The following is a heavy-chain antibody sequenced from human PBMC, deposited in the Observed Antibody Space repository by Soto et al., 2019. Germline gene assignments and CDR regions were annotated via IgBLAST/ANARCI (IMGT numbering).Heavy chain of an antibody. CDR3: SRGILV. CDR2: ISYGGTT. J-gene: IGHJ4*02. Sequence: QVQLQESGPGLVKPSQTLSLTCTVSGGSMNSGGYCWSWIRQHPGEGLEWIGCISYGGTTSYNPSLKSRVIISVDTSKKQFSLKLTSVTAADTAVYYCSRGILVWGQGTLITVSS. CDR1: GGSMNSGGYC. V-gene: IGHV4-31*03. D-gene: IGHD2-15*01.